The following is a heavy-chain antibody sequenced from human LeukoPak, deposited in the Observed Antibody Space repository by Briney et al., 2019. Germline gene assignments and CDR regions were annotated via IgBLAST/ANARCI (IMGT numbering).Heavy chain of an antibody. V-gene: IGHV6-1*01. J-gene: IGHJ3*02. D-gene: IGHD3-16*02. CDR2: TYYKSKRDI. CDR1: GESVSSNSAA. Sequence: SQTLSLTRAISGESVSSNSAAWNWIRQSPSRGLEWLGSTYYKSKRDIDYAASVKSRITINSDTSKNQFSLQLNSLSHEDTAVYYWARQTRYAFDIWGQGTMVTVSS. CDR3: ARQTRYAFDI.